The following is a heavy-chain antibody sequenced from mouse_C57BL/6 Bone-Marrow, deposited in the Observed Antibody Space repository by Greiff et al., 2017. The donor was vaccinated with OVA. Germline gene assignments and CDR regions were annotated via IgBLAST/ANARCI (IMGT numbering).Heavy chain of an antibody. V-gene: IGHV1-69*01. J-gene: IGHJ4*01. Sequence: VQLQQSGAELVMPGASVKLSCKASGYTFTSYWMHWVKQRPGQGLEWIGEIDPSDSYTNYNQKFKGKSTLTVDKSSSTAYMQLSSLTSEDSAVYYCAREGYYGSSGHYAMDYWGQGTSVTVSS. CDR1: GYTFTSYW. CDR3: AREGYYGSSGHYAMDY. CDR2: IDPSDSYT. D-gene: IGHD1-1*01.